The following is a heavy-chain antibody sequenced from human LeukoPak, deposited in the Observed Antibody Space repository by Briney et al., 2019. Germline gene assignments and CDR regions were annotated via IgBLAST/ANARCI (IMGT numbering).Heavy chain of an antibody. V-gene: IGHV3-48*03. J-gene: IGHJ4*02. CDR2: IIGSGTTT. D-gene: IGHD3-10*01. CDR1: GFTFSSYG. CDR3: ARQNQWFGECIDY. Sequence: GGSLRLSCAASGFTFSSYGMNWVRQAPGKGLEWLSYIIGSGTTTQYADSVRDRFTISRDNAKNSLYLQMNSLRAEDTALYYCARQNQWFGECIDYWGQGTLVTVSS.